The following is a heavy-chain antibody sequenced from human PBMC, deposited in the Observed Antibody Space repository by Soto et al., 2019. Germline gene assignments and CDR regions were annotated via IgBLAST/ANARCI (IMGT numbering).Heavy chain of an antibody. CDR1: GGSISSGDYY. CDR3: ARDPDCSSTSCRGGGGRPGGFDP. J-gene: IGHJ5*02. Sequence: QVQLQESGPGLVKPSQTLSLTCTVSGGSISSGDYYWSWIRQPPGKGLEWIGYIYYSGSTYYNPSLKSRVTISVDTAKNQSSLKLSSVTAADTAVYYCARDPDCSSTSCRGGGGRPGGFDPWGQGTLVNVSS. CDR2: IYYSGST. D-gene: IGHD2-2*01. V-gene: IGHV4-30-4*01.